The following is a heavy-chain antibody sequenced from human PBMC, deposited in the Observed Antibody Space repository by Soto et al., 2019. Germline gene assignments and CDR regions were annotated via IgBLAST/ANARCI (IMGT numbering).Heavy chain of an antibody. CDR3: ARRGYSSGWYVY. J-gene: IGHJ4*02. V-gene: IGHV4-34*01. D-gene: IGHD6-19*01. Sequence: QVQLQQWGAGLLKPSETLSLTCAVYGGSFSGYYWSWIRQPPGKGLEWIGEINHSGSTNYNPSLKRRVAIAVDTSKNQFALKLSSVTAADTAVYYCARRGYSSGWYVYWGQGTLVTVSS. CDR2: INHSGST. CDR1: GGSFSGYY.